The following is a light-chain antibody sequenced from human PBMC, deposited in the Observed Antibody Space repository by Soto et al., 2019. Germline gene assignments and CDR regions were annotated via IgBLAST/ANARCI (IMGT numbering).Light chain of an antibody. CDR2: GGS. CDR1: QSVSANY. V-gene: IGKV3-20*01. J-gene: IGKJ4*01. CDR3: HHYGSLPLT. Sequence: EIVLTQSPGTLSLSPGERATLSCRASQSVSANYLAWYQHKPGQAPRLLIYGGSSRATGIPDRFSGSGSGTDFTLTIIRLEPEDFAVYYCHHYGSLPLTFGGGTKVDIK.